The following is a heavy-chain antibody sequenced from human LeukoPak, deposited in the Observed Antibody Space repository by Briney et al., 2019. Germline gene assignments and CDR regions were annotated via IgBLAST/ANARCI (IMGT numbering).Heavy chain of an antibody. J-gene: IGHJ5*02. V-gene: IGHV3-7*01. Sequence: PGGALRLSCAASGFTFSSYWMSWVRQAPGKGVEGVANIKQDGREKYYVDSVKPRFTISRDNAKNSLYLQMNSLRAEDTAVYYCARDRHWDNWNDENWFDPWGQGTLVTVSS. D-gene: IGHD1-1*01. CDR2: IKQDGREK. CDR1: GFTFSSYW. CDR3: ARDRHWDNWNDENWFDP.